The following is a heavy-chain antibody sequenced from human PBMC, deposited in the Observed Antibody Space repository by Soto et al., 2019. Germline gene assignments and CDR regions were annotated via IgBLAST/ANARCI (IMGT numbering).Heavy chain of an antibody. Sequence: KSGPTLVNPTETLTLTCTFSGFSFTTTRMGVGWTRQPPGKALEWLAIIYWDGESRYNPLLRRRLTLTEDTSKNQVVLTMTNMDPKDTATYYCAHRDSTGTTTYFDSWGQGSPVTVSS. D-gene: IGHD1-1*01. CDR2: IYWDGES. V-gene: IGHV2-5*02. J-gene: IGHJ4*02. CDR1: GFSFTTTRMG. CDR3: AHRDSTGTTTYFDS.